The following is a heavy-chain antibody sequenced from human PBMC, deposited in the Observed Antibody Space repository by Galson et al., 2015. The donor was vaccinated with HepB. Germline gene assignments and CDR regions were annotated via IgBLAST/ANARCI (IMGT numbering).Heavy chain of an antibody. D-gene: IGHD3-22*01. V-gene: IGHV4-34*09. CDR3: ASSGGYDSSGYKLYWYFDL. J-gene: IGHJ2*01. Sequence: TLSLTCAVYGGSFSGYYWSWIRQPPGKGLERIGEINHSGSTNYNPSLKSRVTISVDTSKNQFSLKLSSVTAADTAVYYCASSGGYDSSGYKLYWYFDLWGRGTLVTVSS. CDR1: GGSFSGYY. CDR2: INHSGST.